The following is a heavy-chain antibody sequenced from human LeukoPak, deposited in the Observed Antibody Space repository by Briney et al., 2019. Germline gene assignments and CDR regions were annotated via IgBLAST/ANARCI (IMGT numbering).Heavy chain of an antibody. CDR1: GGSFSGYY. CDR3: ARLVVVAASGYYYYYMDV. Sequence: SETLSLTCAVYGGSFSGYYWSWIRQPPGKGLEWIGEINHSGSTNYNPSLKSRVTISVDTSKNQFSLKLSSVTAADAAVYHCARLVVVAASGYYYYYMDVWGKGTTVTVSS. J-gene: IGHJ6*03. D-gene: IGHD2-15*01. CDR2: INHSGST. V-gene: IGHV4-34*01.